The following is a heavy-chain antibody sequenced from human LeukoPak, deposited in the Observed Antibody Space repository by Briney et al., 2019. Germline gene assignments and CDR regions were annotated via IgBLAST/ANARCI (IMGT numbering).Heavy chain of an antibody. J-gene: IGHJ6*02. V-gene: IGHV3-21*01. CDR1: GFTFSSYR. Sequence: PGGSLRLFCAASGFTFSSYRMNWVRQAPGKGLEWFSSISSSSSYIYYADSVKGLFTIYKDNAQTSLYLQMNSLRAEDTAVFYCARVRSCSGGSCYPHTYYYYYGMDVWGQGTAVPVSS. CDR3: ARVRSCSGGSCYPHTYYYYYGMDV. CDR2: ISSSSSYI. D-gene: IGHD2-15*01.